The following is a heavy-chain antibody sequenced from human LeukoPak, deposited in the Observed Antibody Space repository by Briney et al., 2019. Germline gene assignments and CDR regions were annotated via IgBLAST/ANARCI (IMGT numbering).Heavy chain of an antibody. CDR1: GFTFSSYW. V-gene: IGHV3-74*01. D-gene: IGHD4-17*01. CDR2: IKTDGSET. J-gene: IGHJ4*02. CDR3: SKPLGDNGDH. Sequence: GGSLRLSCAASGFTFSSYWMHWFRQAPGKGLVWVSRIKTDGSETGYADSVKGRFTISRDNAKNTLYLEMNSLRAEDTAVYYCSKPLGDNGDHWGKGTLVTVSS.